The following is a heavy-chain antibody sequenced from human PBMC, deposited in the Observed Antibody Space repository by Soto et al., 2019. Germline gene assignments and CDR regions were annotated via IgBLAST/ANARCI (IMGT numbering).Heavy chain of an antibody. CDR1: GFTFSDYY. D-gene: IGHD3-16*01. CDR3: ARVGQDYYYGMDV. Sequence: QVQLVESGGGLVKPGGSLRLSCAASGFTFSDYYMTWIRQAPGKGLEWVSYMSSSGNDIYYADSVKARFTISRDNTENSLFLQMNSLRAEDTAIYYCARVGQDYYYGMDVWGQGTTVTVSS. CDR2: MSSSGNDI. V-gene: IGHV3-11*01. J-gene: IGHJ6*02.